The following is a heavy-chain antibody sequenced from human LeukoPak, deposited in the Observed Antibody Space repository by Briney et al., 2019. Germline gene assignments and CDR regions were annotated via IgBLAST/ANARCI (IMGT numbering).Heavy chain of an antibody. V-gene: IGHV1-18*01. CDR1: GYTFTSYG. CDR2: ISAYNGNT. J-gene: IGHJ4*02. D-gene: IGHD3-10*01. Sequence: GASVKVSCKASGYTFTSYGISWVRQAPGQGLEWMGWISAYNGNTNYAQKLQGRVTMTTDTSTSTAYMELRSLRSDDTAVYYCARVGVLWFGRPTKLDYWGQGTLVTVSS. CDR3: ARVGVLWFGRPTKLDY.